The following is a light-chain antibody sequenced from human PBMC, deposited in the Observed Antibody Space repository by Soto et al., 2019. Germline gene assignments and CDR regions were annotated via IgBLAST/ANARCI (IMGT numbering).Light chain of an antibody. CDR3: QQYGTSEII. J-gene: IGKJ5*01. Sequence: EIVLTQSTGTLSLSPGEIATLSCRASQTLSNSFIAWYQQKPGQAPRLLIYDTSSRATGVPDRYSASGSGTDFTLTISRLEPEDFAVFFCQQYGTSEIIFGRGTRME. V-gene: IGKV3-20*01. CDR2: DTS. CDR1: QTLSNSF.